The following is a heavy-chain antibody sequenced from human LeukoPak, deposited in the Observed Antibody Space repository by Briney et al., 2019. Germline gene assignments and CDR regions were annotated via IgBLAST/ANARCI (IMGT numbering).Heavy chain of an antibody. CDR3: ARDRWELLRSVDY. CDR2: IGSTGAYI. J-gene: IGHJ4*02. V-gene: IGHV3-21*01. D-gene: IGHD2-15*01. CDR1: GFTFSSYS. Sequence: GGSLILSCAASGFTFSSYSMNWVRQAPGKGLEWLSSIGSTGAYIFYADSVKGRFTISRDNAKNSLYLQMNSLRAEDTVIYYCARDRWELLRSVDYWGQGTLVTVSS.